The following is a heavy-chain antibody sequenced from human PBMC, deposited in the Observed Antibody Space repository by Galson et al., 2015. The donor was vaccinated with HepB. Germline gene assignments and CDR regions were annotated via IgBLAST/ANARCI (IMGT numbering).Heavy chain of an antibody. D-gene: IGHD1-26*01. CDR3: AKRERNVSPSYYYMDV. CDR2: ISGGGGAST. Sequence: SLRLSCAASGFTFSSYAMTWVRQAPGKGLEWVSAISGGGGASTYYADPVKGRFTISRNNSRNTLYLQMNSLRAEDTAVYYCAKRERNVSPSYYYMDVWGIGTTVTVSS. CDR1: GFTFSSYA. V-gene: IGHV3-23*01. J-gene: IGHJ6*03.